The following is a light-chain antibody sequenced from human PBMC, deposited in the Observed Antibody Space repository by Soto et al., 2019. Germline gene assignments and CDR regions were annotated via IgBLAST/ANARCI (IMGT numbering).Light chain of an antibody. V-gene: IGLV2-14*01. Sequence: QSVLTQPAPVSWSPGQAVTLSRTGTRSYVGGYTYVSCYQQHPGKAPKLMIYDVSNRPSGVSNRFSGSKSGNTASLTISGLRAEDEADYYCSSYTSSSTYVFGTGTKVTVL. CDR1: RSYVGGYTY. CDR3: SSYTSSSTYV. CDR2: DVS. J-gene: IGLJ1*01.